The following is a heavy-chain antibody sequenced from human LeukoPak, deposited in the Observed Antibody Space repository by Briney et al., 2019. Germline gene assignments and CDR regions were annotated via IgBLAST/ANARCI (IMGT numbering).Heavy chain of an antibody. CDR2: ISSGSRTT. V-gene: IGHV3-48*04. CDR3: ARGAYCSGGTCHLDAFDV. CDR1: GFTFSSYS. J-gene: IGHJ3*01. D-gene: IGHD2-15*01. Sequence: PGGSLRLSCAASGFTFSSYSMNWVRQAPGKGLVWVSYISSGSRTTYYADSVKGRFTISRDNAKNSLYLQMNSLRAEDTAVYYCARGAYCSGGTCHLDAFDVWGQGTVVTVSP.